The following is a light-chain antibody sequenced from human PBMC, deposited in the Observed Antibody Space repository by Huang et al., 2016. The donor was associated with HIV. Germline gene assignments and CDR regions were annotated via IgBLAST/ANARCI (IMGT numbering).Light chain of an antibody. CDR2: SAS. J-gene: IGKJ5*01. V-gene: IGKV1-9*01. Sequence: IQLTQSPPSLSASVGDSVTFTCRATHDITTFLAWYQQKPGKAPQLLISSASTLQRGVPSRVRGSGSGTDFTLTISSLQPEDIATYYCQQLTTYPITFGPGTRLEI. CDR1: HDITTF. CDR3: QQLTTYPIT.